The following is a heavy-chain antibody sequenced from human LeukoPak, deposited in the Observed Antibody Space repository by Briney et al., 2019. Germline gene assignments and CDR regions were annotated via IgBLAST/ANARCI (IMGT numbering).Heavy chain of an antibody. J-gene: IGHJ6*03. CDR2: IYKNAIT. V-gene: IGHV3-53*01. CDR3: ARSLRVRGVPDYMDV. D-gene: IGHD3-10*01. Sequence: GGSLRLSCAASGFTVSSNYMTWVRQAPGKGLEWVSVIYKNAITYYADTVKGRFTISRDNSKNMLYLQMNSLRADDTAVYYCARSLRVRGVPDYMDVWGKGTTVTVSS. CDR1: GFTVSSNY.